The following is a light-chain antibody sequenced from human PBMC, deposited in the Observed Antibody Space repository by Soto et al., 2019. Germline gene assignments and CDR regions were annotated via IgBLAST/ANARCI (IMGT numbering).Light chain of an antibody. Sequence: ILMTQSPATLPVSPGETATLSCGASQSVSSNLAWYQQKPGQAPRLLFFGASTRATGIPARFSGSGSGTGFTLTISSLQSEDFEVYYCQQCDNWPPTFGQGTKVDIK. CDR1: QSVSSN. J-gene: IGKJ1*01. CDR3: QQCDNWPPT. CDR2: GAS. V-gene: IGKV3-15*01.